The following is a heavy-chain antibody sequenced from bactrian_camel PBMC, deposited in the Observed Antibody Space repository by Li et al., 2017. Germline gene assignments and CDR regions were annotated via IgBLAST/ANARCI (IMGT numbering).Heavy chain of an antibody. CDR1: GFTNPSYC. J-gene: IGHJ6*01. CDR2: ITNEGAA. V-gene: IGHV3S55*01. Sequence: HVQLVESGGGSVQAGGSLTLSCSASGFTNPSYCVGWFRQAPGKEREGVASITNEGAATYTDSVKGRFTITLDSAKNTLHLQMNSLKPEDTAMYYCAAIGFSNWYAGFGYWGQGTQVTVS. CDR3: AAIGFSNWYAGFGY. D-gene: IGHD6*01.